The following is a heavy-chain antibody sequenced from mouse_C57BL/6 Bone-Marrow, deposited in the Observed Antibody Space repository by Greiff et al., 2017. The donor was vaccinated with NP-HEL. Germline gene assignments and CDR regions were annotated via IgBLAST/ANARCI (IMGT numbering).Heavy chain of an antibody. CDR3: ARYRDFDV. Sequence: EVKLMESGGGLVQPGGSLSLSCAASGFTFTDYYMSWVRQPPGKALEWLGFIRNKANGYTTEYSASVKGRFTISRDNSQSILYLQMNALSAEDSATYYCARYRDFDVWGTGTTVTVSS. V-gene: IGHV7-3*01. CDR1: GFTFTDYY. CDR2: IRNKANGYTT. J-gene: IGHJ1*03.